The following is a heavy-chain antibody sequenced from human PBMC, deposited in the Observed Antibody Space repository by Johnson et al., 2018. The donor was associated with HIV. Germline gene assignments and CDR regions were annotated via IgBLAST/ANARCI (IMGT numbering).Heavy chain of an antibody. J-gene: IGHJ3*02. V-gene: IGHV3-30*02. D-gene: IGHD6-13*01. CDR1: GFIFNNFG. Sequence: QVQLVESGGGVVQPGGSLRLSCAASGFIFNNFGMHWVRQAPGKGLEWVAFIRYDGSNKYYADSVKGRFTISRDNSKNTLYLQMNSLRAEDTAVYYCAKDWGIAAAGTDAFDIWGQGTMVTVSS. CDR3: AKDWGIAAAGTDAFDI. CDR2: IRYDGSNK.